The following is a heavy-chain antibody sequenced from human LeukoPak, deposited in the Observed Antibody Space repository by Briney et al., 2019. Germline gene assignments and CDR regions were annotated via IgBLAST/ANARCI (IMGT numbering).Heavy chain of an antibody. Sequence: GGSLRLSCAASGFTFSSYATSWVRQAPGKGLEWVSAIIAGGGGTYYAGSVKGRFTISRDSSKNTLYLQMNSLRADDTAVYYCAKAMEDGYNYGPFDYWGQGTLVTVSS. D-gene: IGHD5-24*01. CDR2: IIAGGGGT. J-gene: IGHJ4*02. CDR3: AKAMEDGYNYGPFDY. CDR1: GFTFSSYA. V-gene: IGHV3-23*01.